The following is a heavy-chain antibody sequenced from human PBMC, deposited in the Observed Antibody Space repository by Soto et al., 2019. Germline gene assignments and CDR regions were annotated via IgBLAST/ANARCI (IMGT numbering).Heavy chain of an antibody. J-gene: IGHJ6*02. CDR2: IYSDGST. Sequence: GGSLRLSCAASGFTVSSNYMSWVRQAPGKGLEWVSVIYSDGSTYYADSVKGRFTISRDNSKNMLYLQMNSLRAEDTAVYYCARDRSGSSGYYGLDVWGQGTTVTVSS. CDR3: ARDRSGSSGYYGLDV. V-gene: IGHV3-53*01. D-gene: IGHD3-10*01. CDR1: GFTVSSNY.